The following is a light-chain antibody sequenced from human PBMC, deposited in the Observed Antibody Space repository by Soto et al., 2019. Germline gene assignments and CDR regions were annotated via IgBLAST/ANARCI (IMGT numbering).Light chain of an antibody. CDR1: KLGDKY. V-gene: IGLV3-1*01. CDR3: QAWDTSTVL. Sequence: SYELTQPPSVSVSPGQTASITCSGDKLGDKYASWYQLKPGQSPVLVIYQDTKRPSGIPERFSGSNSGTTATLSISGTQAMDEADYYCQAWDTSTVLFGGGTKLTVL. CDR2: QDT. J-gene: IGLJ2*01.